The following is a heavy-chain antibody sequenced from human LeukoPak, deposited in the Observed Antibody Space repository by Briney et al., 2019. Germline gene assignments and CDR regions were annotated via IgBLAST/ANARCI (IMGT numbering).Heavy chain of an antibody. J-gene: IGHJ6*03. V-gene: IGHV3-48*01. CDR2: ISSSSSTI. Sequence: PGGSLRLSCAASGFTFNSYAMSWVRQAPGKGLEWVSYISSSSSTIYYADSVKGRFTISRDNAKNSLYLQMNSLRAEDTAVYYCARDRLELRGASYYYYMDVWGKGTTVTVSS. CDR3: ARDRLELRGASYYYYMDV. CDR1: GFTFNSYA. D-gene: IGHD1-7*01.